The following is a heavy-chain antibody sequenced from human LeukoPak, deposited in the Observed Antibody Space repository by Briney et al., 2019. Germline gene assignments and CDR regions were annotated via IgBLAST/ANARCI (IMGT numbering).Heavy chain of an antibody. CDR1: GGSISSGTYY. D-gene: IGHD3-22*01. CDR2: IYTTGST. Sequence: SQTLSLTCTVSGGSISSGTYYWIWIRQPAGKGLEWIGRIYTTGSTNYNPSLKSRVTMSTDTSKNQFSLKLSSVTAADTAVYYCARVTTGGYYNCWGQGTLVTVSS. V-gene: IGHV4-61*02. J-gene: IGHJ4*02. CDR3: ARVTTGGYYNC.